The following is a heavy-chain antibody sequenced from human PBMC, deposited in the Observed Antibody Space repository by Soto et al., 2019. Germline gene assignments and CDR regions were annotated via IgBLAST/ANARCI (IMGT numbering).Heavy chain of an antibody. J-gene: IGHJ4*02. CDR1: GYTFTAYY. D-gene: IGHD3-10*01. CDR2: INPNGGGT. V-gene: IGHV1-2*02. Sequence: ASVKVSCKASGYTFTAYYIHWVRQAPGQGLEWMGWINPNGGGTKYAQKFQGRVTMTRHTSINTAYMELTRLTSDDTAVYYCARAVHTMIQGVRFRVDQWGQGTLVTVSS. CDR3: ARAVHTMIQGVRFRVDQ.